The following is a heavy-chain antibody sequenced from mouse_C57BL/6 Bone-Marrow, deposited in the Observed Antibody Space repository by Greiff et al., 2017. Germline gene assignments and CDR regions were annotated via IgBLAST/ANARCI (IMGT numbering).Heavy chain of an antibody. CDR3: ATYGKRYFDY. V-gene: IGHV1-81*01. J-gene: IGHJ2*01. CDR1: GYTFTSYG. D-gene: IGHD2-1*01. CDR2: IYPRSGNT. Sequence: VKLMESGAELARPGASVKLSCKASGYTFTSYGISWVKQRTGQGLEWIGEIYPRSGNTYYNEKFKGKATLTADKSSSTAYMELRSLTSEDSAVYFCATYGKRYFDYWGQGTTLTVSS.